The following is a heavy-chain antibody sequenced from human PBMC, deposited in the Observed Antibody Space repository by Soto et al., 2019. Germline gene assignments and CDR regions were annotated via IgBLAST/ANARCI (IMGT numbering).Heavy chain of an antibody. CDR3: ARGMTPPGAPAWYYFDS. J-gene: IGHJ4*02. CDR1: GASITGSSY. D-gene: IGHD2-8*02. V-gene: IGHV4-4*07. Sequence: PSETLSLTXTVSGASITGSSYWSWIRQPAGKGLEWIGRFSLSGTTNYNPSLRSRVTMSADVSKNQFSLRLTSVTAADTALYYCARGMTPPGAPAWYYFDSWGQGTLVTVS. CDR2: FSLSGTT.